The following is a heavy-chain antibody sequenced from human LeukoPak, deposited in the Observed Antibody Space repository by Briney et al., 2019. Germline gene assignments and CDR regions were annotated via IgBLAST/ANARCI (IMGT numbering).Heavy chain of an antibody. Sequence: GGSLRLSCAASGFTFSNAWMSWVRQAPGKGLEWVGRIKSKTDGGTTDYAAPVKGRFTISRDDSKNTLYLQMNSLKTEDTAVYYCAREAPYGSPYYYYGMDVWGQGTTVTVSS. V-gene: IGHV3-15*01. CDR2: IKSKTDGGTT. CDR1: GFTFSNAW. D-gene: IGHD3-10*01. CDR3: AREAPYGSPYYYYGMDV. J-gene: IGHJ6*02.